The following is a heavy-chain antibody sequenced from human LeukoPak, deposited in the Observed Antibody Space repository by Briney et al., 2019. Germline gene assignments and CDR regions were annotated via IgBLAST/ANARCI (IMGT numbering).Heavy chain of an antibody. V-gene: IGHV1-69*13. J-gene: IGHJ4*02. Sequence: SVKVSCKASGYTFTSYGISWVRQAPGQGLAWMGGIIPIFGTANYAQKFQGRVTITADESTSTAYMELSSLRSEDTAVYYCARCRPNYDRYYFDYWSQGTLVTVSS. CDR3: ARCRPNYDRYYFDY. CDR2: IIPIFGTA. CDR1: GYTFTSYG. D-gene: IGHD3-3*01.